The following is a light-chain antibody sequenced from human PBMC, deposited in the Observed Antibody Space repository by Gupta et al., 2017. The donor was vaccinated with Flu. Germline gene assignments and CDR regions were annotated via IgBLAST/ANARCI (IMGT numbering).Light chain of an antibody. J-gene: IGLJ2*01. CDR1: SLRSYY. V-gene: IGLV3-19*01. Sequence: SSDLTHHPAVSVLLGHTVPTTCLGDSLRSYYASWYQQKPGQEAVRVIVGKNNRPSGVPDRFSGSRSGNTASLTITGAQAEDEADYYWNSQASSGNLEVFGSGTKVTVL. CDR2: GKN. CDR3: NSQASSGNLEV.